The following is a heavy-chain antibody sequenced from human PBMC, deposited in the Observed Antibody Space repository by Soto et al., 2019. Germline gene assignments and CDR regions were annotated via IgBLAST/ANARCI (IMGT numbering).Heavy chain of an antibody. V-gene: IGHV4-39*01. CDR1: GGSISGNSYY. CDR2: LYYDGNT. J-gene: IGHJ4*02. CDR3: AIYKAPPGDGYNFCY. D-gene: IGHD3-3*01. Sequence: SETLSLTCTVSGGSISGNSYYWAWIRQPPGKGLEWIGSLYYDGNTHYNPSLESRVTISVDTSKNQLSLRLSSVTAADTAVYYCAIYKAPPGDGYNFCYWGQGSLVPVSS.